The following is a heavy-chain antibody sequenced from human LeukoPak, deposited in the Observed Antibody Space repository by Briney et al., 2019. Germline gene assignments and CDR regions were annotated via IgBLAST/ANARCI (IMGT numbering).Heavy chain of an antibody. CDR2: INPNSGGI. CDR3: ARHLNDFWSGYHY. V-gene: IGHV1-2*02. J-gene: IGHJ4*02. D-gene: IGHD3-3*01. Sequence: GASVKVSCKAAGYTVTRYYMHWVRQAPGQGREGMGWINPNSGGIDYAQKFKGRVTMTSDKYISTAYMELRRLRSDDKAVYYCARHLNDFWSGYHYWGQGTLVTVSS. CDR1: GYTVTRYY.